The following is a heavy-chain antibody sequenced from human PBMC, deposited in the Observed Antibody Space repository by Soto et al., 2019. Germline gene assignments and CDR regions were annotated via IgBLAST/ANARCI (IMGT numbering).Heavy chain of an antibody. CDR3: ARGYYDFWSAFDI. CDR1: GFTFSSYG. CDR2: IWYDGSNK. Sequence: QVQLVESGGGVVQPGRSLRLSCAASGFTFSSYGMHWVRQAPGKGLEWVAVIWYDGSNKYYADSVKGRFTISRDNSKNTLDLQMNSLRAEDTAVYYCARGYYDFWSAFDIWGQGTMVTVSS. J-gene: IGHJ3*02. V-gene: IGHV3-33*01. D-gene: IGHD3-3*01.